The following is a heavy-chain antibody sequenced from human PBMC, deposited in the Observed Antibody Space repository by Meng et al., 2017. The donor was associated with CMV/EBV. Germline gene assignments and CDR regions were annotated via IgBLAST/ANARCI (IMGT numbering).Heavy chain of an antibody. Sequence: SVKVSCKASGGTFGSYAISWVRQAPGQGLEWMGGIIPIFGTANYAQKFQGRVTITTDESTSTAYMELSSLRSEDTAVYYCARGYWDSSGYYQHFDYWGQGTLVTVSS. CDR2: IIPIFGTA. V-gene: IGHV1-69*05. CDR1: GGTFGSYA. D-gene: IGHD3-22*01. J-gene: IGHJ4*02. CDR3: ARGYWDSSGYYQHFDY.